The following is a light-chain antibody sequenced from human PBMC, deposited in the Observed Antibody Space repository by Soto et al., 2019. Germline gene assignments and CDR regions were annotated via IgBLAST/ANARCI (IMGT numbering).Light chain of an antibody. J-gene: IGKJ1*01. CDR1: ETVSSYL. CDR3: QQYDTSPRT. CDR2: AAS. V-gene: IGKV3-20*01. Sequence: DIVLTQSPVTLSLSPGDRATLSCRASETVSSYLLWYQQKPGQDPRLLIYAASSRATGIPDRFSGSGSGTDFSLTINRLEPEDSAVYYCQQYDTSPRTFGQGTKVDIK.